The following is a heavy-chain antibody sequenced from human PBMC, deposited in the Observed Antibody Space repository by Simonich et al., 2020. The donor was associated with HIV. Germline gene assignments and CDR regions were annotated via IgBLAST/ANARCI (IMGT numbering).Heavy chain of an antibody. Sequence: QVQLQQWGAGLLKPSETLSLTCAVYGGSFSGYYWRGIRQPPGKGLEWIGEINHSRSTNYNPSLKSRVTISVDTSKNQFSLKLSSVTAADTAVYYCARLTAGGLGEYFQHWGQGTLVTVSS. J-gene: IGHJ1*01. V-gene: IGHV4-34*01. CDR1: GGSFSGYY. CDR3: ARLTAGGLGEYFQH. CDR2: INHSRST. D-gene: IGHD6-13*01.